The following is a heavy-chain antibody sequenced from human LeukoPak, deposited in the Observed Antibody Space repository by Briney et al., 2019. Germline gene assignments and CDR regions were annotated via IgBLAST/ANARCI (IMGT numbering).Heavy chain of an antibody. J-gene: IGHJ6*02. CDR1: GGSFSGYY. CDR3: ARLWYSSGWWTFGPPQPSDLYGMDV. V-gene: IGHV4-34*01. D-gene: IGHD6-19*01. Sequence: SETLSLTCAVYGGSFSGYYWSWIRQPPGKGLEWIGEINHSGSTDYNPSLRSRVTISVDTSKNQFSLKLSSVTAADTAVYYCARLWYSSGWWTFGPPQPSDLYGMDVWGQGTTVTVSS. CDR2: INHSGST.